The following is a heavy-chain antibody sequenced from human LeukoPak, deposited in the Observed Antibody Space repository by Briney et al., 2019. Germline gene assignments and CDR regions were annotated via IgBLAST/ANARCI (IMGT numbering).Heavy chain of an antibody. D-gene: IGHD3-10*01. Sequence: SETLSLTCTVSGGSISSYYWSWIRQPPGKGLEWIGYIYYRGSTNYNPSLKSRVTISVDTSKNQFSLKLSSVTAADTAVYYCAGTYYYGSGSYYAYWGQGTLVTVSS. CDR3: AGTYYYGSGSYYAY. J-gene: IGHJ4*02. CDR1: GGSISSYY. V-gene: IGHV4-59*01. CDR2: IYYRGST.